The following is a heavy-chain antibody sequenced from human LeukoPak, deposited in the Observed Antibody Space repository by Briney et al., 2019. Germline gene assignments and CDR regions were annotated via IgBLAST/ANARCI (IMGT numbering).Heavy chain of an antibody. Sequence: ASVKVSCKVSGYTLTELPMHWVRQVPGKGLECMGGFDPEDGETIYAQKFQGRVTMTEDTSTDTAYMELSSLRSEDTAVYYCATTRTFTIFGVVITYFDYWGQGTLVTVSS. CDR1: GYTLTELP. V-gene: IGHV1-24*01. CDR2: FDPEDGET. CDR3: ATTRTFTIFGVVITYFDY. D-gene: IGHD3-3*01. J-gene: IGHJ4*02.